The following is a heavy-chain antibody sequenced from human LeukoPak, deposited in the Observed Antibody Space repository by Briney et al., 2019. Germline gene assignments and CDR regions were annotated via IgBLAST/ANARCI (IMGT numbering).Heavy chain of an antibody. CDR3: ARDLPGELGRGVFDI. Sequence: GGSLRLSCAASGFNLTKYNMNWVRQAPGKGLEWVSSITVTTTFIYYADSVKGRFTISRDNAKNSLYLQMNTLRVEDTALYYCARDLPGELGRGVFDIWGQGTMVTVSS. CDR1: GFNLTKYN. D-gene: IGHD1-1*01. J-gene: IGHJ3*02. V-gene: IGHV3-21*01. CDR2: ITVTTTFI.